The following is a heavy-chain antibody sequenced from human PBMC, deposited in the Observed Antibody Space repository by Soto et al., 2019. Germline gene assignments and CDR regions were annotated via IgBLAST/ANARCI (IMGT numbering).Heavy chain of an antibody. CDR3: ARAGVEQLARVWFDP. J-gene: IGHJ5*02. Sequence: QVQLVQSGAEVKKPGSSVKVSCKASGGTFSSYAISWVRQAPGQGLEWMGGTIPIFGTAHYGQKFQGRVSITGDESASTAYMELGSLSAEDTAVYYCARAGVEQLARVWFDPGGQGTLVSVSS. CDR2: TIPIFGTA. D-gene: IGHD3-3*01. V-gene: IGHV1-69*01. CDR1: GGTFSSYA.